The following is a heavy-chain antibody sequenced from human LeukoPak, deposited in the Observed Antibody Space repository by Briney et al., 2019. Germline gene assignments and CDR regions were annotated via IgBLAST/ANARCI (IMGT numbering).Heavy chain of an antibody. Sequence: GRSLRLSCAASGFTFSNYAMHWVRQAPGKGLEWVAVISYDGSNKYYADSVKGRFTISRDNSKNTLYLQMNSLRAEDTAVYYCARVALEWLFRYYFDYWGQETLVTVSS. V-gene: IGHV3-30-3*01. CDR3: ARVALEWLFRYYFDY. J-gene: IGHJ4*02. CDR1: GFTFSNYA. D-gene: IGHD3-3*01. CDR2: ISYDGSNK.